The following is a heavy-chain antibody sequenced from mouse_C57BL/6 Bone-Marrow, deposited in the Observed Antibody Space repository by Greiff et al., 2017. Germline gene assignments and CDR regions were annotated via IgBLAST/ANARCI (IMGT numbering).Heavy chain of an antibody. CDR2: SYPGDGDT. CDR1: GYAFRSSW. J-gene: IGHJ4*01. Sequence: QVQLQQSGPELVKPGASVQISCKASGYAFRSSWMNWVNPRPGKGLAGIGRSYPGDGDTNYNGKFKGKATLTADKSSSTAYMQLSSLTSEDSAVYFCARDYYGSSYAMDYWGQGTSVTVSS. V-gene: IGHV1-82*01. D-gene: IGHD1-1*01. CDR3: ARDYYGSSYAMDY.